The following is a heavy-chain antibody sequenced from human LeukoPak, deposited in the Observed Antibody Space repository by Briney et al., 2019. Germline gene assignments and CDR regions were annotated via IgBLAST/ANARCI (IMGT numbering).Heavy chain of an antibody. D-gene: IGHD3-22*01. J-gene: IGHJ4*02. Sequence: GDSPKISCSCSGYTFTTYWIGWVRQMPGKGLEWMGIIYPGDSYTKYNPSFQGHVTFSADTSINTAYLHWSRLKASDTAMYYCARTGYSSGFYEEFDSWGQGTLVTVSS. CDR1: GYTFTTYW. V-gene: IGHV5-51*01. CDR2: IYPGDSYT. CDR3: ARTGYSSGFYEEFDS.